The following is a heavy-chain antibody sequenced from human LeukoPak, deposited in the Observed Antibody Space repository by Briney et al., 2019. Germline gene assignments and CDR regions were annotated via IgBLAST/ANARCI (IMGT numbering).Heavy chain of an antibody. J-gene: IGHJ4*02. CDR2: IIPILGIA. Sequence: SVKVSCEASGGTFSSYAISWVRQAPGQGLEWMGRIIPILGIANYAQKFQGRVTITADKSTSTAYMELSSLRSEDTAVYYCARDDLNYDSSGYPTFDYWGQGTLVTVSS. V-gene: IGHV1-69*04. D-gene: IGHD3-22*01. CDR1: GGTFSSYA. CDR3: ARDDLNYDSSGYPTFDY.